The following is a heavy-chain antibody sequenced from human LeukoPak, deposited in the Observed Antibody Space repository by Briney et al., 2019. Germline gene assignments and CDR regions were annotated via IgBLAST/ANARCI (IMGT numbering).Heavy chain of an antibody. J-gene: IGHJ4*02. CDR2: IYSGAST. D-gene: IGHD3-22*01. Sequence: SGGSLRLSCAASGFTVSSNYMSWVRQAPGKGLEWVSVIYSGASTYYADSVKGRFTISRDNSKNTLYLQMNSLRAEDTAVYYCARETEAYYDSSGTFDYWGQGTLVTVSS. CDR1: GFTVSSNY. V-gene: IGHV3-53*01. CDR3: ARETEAYYDSSGTFDY.